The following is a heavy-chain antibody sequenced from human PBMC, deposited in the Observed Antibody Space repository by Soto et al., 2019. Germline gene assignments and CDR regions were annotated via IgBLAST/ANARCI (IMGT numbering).Heavy chain of an antibody. V-gene: IGHV3-33*01. CDR3: AIHNPEGYFDY. Sequence: PGGSLRLSCAASGFTFSSYGMHWVRQAPGKGLEWVAVIWYDGSNKYYADSVKGRFTISRDNSKNTLYLQMNSLRAEDTAVYYCAIHNPEGYFDYWGQGTLVTVSS. CDR1: GFTFSSYG. CDR2: IWYDGSNK. J-gene: IGHJ4*02.